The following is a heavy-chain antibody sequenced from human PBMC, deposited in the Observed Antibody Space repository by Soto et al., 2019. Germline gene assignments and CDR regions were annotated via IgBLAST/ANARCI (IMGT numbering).Heavy chain of an antibody. CDR2: ISPFTGDT. J-gene: IGHJ4*02. Sequence: ASVKVSCKASGYTFTNYGINWVRQAPGQGLEWMGWISPFTGDTHYTQSLQGRITMTTDTSTSAAYMELRSLRSADTAVYYCARSCSGGSCHSAYWGQGTLVTVSS. D-gene: IGHD2-15*01. CDR1: GYTFTNYG. CDR3: ARSCSGGSCHSAY. V-gene: IGHV1-18*04.